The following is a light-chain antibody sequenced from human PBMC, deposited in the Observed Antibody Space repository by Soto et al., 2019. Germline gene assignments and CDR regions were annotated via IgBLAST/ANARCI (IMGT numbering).Light chain of an antibody. CDR1: SSDIGGYNY. CDR2: DVS. CDR3: RSYPSTSTLYV. Sequence: QSALTQPASVSGSPGQSITISCTGTSSDIGGYNYVSWYQQLPVKVPKLIIYDVSNRPSGGSDRFYGSKSGHAASLTISGLQDAAEADYYCRSYPSTSTLYVFGTGTKLTVL. J-gene: IGLJ1*01. V-gene: IGLV2-14*03.